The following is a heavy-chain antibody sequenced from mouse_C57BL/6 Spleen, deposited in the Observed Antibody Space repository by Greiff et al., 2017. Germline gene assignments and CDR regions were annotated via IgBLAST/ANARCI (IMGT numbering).Heavy chain of an antibody. CDR3: TTVVAYYYAMDY. V-gene: IGHV14-1*01. J-gene: IGHJ4*01. Sequence: VQLQQSGAELVRPGASVKLSCTAPGFNIKDYYMHWVKQRPEQGLEWIGRIDLEDGDTEYAPMFQGKATMTADTSSNTAYLQLSSLTSEDTAVYYCTTVVAYYYAMDYWGQGTSVTVSS. CDR1: GFNIKDYY. CDR2: IDLEDGDT. D-gene: IGHD1-1*01.